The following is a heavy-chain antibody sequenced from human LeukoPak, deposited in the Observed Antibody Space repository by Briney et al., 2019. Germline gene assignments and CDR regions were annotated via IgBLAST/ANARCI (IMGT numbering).Heavy chain of an antibody. CDR3: GRDLVIAAGGKAFEI. D-gene: IGHD6-13*01. J-gene: IGHJ3*02. CDR1: GDSVSIDDAA. V-gene: IGHV6-1*01. CDR2: TYYRSKRYN. Sequence: SQPLSLTCAISGDSVSIDDAAWNWIRQSPSRGLECLGRTYYRSKRYNEYAISVKSRLTINPDTSKNQIALQLNAVTPEDTAGYYCGRDLVIAAGGKAFEIWGQGTVLTVSS.